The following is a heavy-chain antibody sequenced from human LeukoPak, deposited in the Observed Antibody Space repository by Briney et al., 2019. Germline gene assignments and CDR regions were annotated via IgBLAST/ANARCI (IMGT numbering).Heavy chain of an antibody. V-gene: IGHV4-38-2*01. J-gene: IGHJ5*02. CDR3: ARVGSCSGGSCYGLNWFDP. CDR1: GYSISSGYY. CDR2: IYHSGST. D-gene: IGHD2-15*01. Sequence: SETLSLTCAVSGYSISSGYYWGWIRQPPGKGLEWIGSIYHSGSTYYNPSLKSRVTISVDTSKNQSSLKLSSVTAADTAVYYCARVGSCSGGSCYGLNWFDPWGQGTLVTVSS.